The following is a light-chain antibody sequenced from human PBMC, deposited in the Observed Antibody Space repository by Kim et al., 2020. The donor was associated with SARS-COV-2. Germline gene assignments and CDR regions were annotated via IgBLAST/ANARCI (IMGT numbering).Light chain of an antibody. J-gene: IGLJ3*02. V-gene: IGLV6-57*04. Sequence: NFMLTLPHSVSESPGKTVTISCTRSSGSIASNYVQWYQQRPGSAPTTVIYEDNQRPSGVPDRFSGSIDSSSNSASLTISGLKTEDEADYYCQSYDSSKQGWVFGGGTQLTVL. CDR1: SGSIASNY. CDR3: QSYDSSKQGWV. CDR2: EDN.